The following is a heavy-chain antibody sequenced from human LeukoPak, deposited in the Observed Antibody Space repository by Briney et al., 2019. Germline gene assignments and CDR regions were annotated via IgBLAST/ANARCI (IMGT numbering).Heavy chain of an antibody. V-gene: IGHV1-2*02. CDR2: INPNSGGT. CDR3: ARSNGWLVPPYGEYNWFDP. CDR1: GYTFTGYY. D-gene: IGHD6-19*01. Sequence: GASVKVSCKASGYTFTGYYMHWVRQAPGQGLEWMGWINPNSGGTNYAQKFQGRVTMTRDTSISTAYMELSRLRSDDTAVYYCARSNGWLVPPYGEYNWFDPWGQGTLVTVSS. J-gene: IGHJ5*02.